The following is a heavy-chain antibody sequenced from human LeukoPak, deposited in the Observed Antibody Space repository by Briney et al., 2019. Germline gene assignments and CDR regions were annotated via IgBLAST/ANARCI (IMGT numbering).Heavy chain of an antibody. CDR2: ISGYNGSP. D-gene: IGHD3-16*01. CDR1: GYNFINYA. Sequence: ASVKVSCKASGYNFINYAITWVRQAPGQGLECMGWISGYNGSPNYAQNLQGRVSMTIDTSTSTAYMELRSLRSDDTAVYFCATRGARPYYYYYMDVWGKGTTVTVSS. J-gene: IGHJ6*03. V-gene: IGHV1-18*01. CDR3: ATRGARPYYYYYMDV.